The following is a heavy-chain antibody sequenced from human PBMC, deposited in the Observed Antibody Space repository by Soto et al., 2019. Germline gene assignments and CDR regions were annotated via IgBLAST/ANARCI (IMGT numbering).Heavy chain of an antibody. Sequence: PGGSLRLSCAASGLTFDDYAMHWVRQAPGKGLEWVSGISWNSGSIGYADSVKGRFTISRDNAKNSLYLQMNSLRAEDTALYYCAKDIGYGSGSYYYSDYGMDVWGQGTTVTVSS. J-gene: IGHJ6*02. V-gene: IGHV3-9*01. CDR3: AKDIGYGSGSYYYSDYGMDV. CDR2: ISWNSGSI. D-gene: IGHD3-10*01. CDR1: GLTFDDYA.